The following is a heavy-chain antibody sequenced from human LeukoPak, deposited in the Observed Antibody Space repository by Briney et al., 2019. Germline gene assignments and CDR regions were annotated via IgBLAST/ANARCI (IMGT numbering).Heavy chain of an antibody. Sequence: ASVKVSCKASGYTFTSYYMHWVRQAPGQGLEWMGIINPSGGSTSYAQKFQGRVTMTRDTSTSTVYMELSGLRSEDTAVYYCARDAVITFGGVNNWFDPWGQGTLVTVSS. CDR1: GYTFTSYY. V-gene: IGHV1-46*01. CDR2: INPSGGST. CDR3: ARDAVITFGGVNNWFDP. J-gene: IGHJ5*02. D-gene: IGHD3-16*01.